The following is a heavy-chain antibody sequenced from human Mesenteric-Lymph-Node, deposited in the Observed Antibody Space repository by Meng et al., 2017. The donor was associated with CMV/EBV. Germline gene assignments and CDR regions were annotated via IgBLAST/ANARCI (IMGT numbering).Heavy chain of an antibody. CDR2: ISWNSENI. J-gene: IGHJ5*02. CDR3: GKDVTPGGLDH. CDR1: GFTFSSYA. V-gene: IGHV3-9*01. D-gene: IGHD4-23*01. Sequence: SLKISCASSGFTFSSYALNWVRQAPGKGLEWVSGISWNSENIGYADSVKGRFTISRDNAKNSLYLQLNSLRPEDTAFYYCGKDVTPGGLDHLGQGTLVTVSS.